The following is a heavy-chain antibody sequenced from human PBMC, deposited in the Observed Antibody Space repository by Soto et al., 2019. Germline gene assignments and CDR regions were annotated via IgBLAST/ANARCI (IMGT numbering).Heavy chain of an antibody. Sequence: GGSLRLSCAASGFSLDDYAMHWVRQAPGKGLEWVSGISWNSGNIGYADSVKGRFTISRDNVKNSLYLQMNSLRLEDTALYYCAKGVAAVAVLQNFDYWGQGTLVTVSS. J-gene: IGHJ4*02. D-gene: IGHD6-13*01. CDR1: GFSLDDYA. V-gene: IGHV3-9*01. CDR2: ISWNSGNI. CDR3: AKGVAAVAVLQNFDY.